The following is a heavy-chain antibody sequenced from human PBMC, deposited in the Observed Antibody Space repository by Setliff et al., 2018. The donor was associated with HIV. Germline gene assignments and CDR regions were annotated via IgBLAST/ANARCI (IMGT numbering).Heavy chain of an antibody. V-gene: IGHV1-18*01. Sequence: GASVKVSCKASGYSFTVYYGISWVRQAPGQGLEWMGWISAYNGNTNYAQKLQGRVTMTTDTSTSTAYMELRSLRSDDTAVYYCARVVVVAAKLDYWGQGTLVTVSS. J-gene: IGHJ4*02. CDR2: ISAYNGNT. CDR1: GYSFTVYYG. CDR3: ARVVVVAAKLDY. D-gene: IGHD2-15*01.